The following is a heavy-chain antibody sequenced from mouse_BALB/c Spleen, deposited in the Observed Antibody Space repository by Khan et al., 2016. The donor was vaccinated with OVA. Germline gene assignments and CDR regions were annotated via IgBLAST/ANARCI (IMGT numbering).Heavy chain of an antibody. CDR3: ARDGAYYRNDGWFAY. CDR1: GYTFTSYT. J-gene: IGHJ3*01. V-gene: IGHV1-4*01. D-gene: IGHD2-14*01. CDR2: INPSSGYT. Sequence: QVQLKQSGAELARPGASVKMSCKASGYTFTSYTIHWIKQRPGQGLEWIGYINPSSGYTNYNQKFKEKATLTADNSSTTAYMQLRSLTSDDSAVYYCARDGAYYRNDGWFAYWGQGTLVTVSA.